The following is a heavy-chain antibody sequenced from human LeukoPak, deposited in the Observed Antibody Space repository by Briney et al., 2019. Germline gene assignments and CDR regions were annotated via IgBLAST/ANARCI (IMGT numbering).Heavy chain of an antibody. J-gene: IGHJ6*02. CDR3: ARDYYGMDV. CDR2: IKKDGTYR. Sequence: GGSLRLSCVVSGFTFSGNWMHWVRQGPGKGLMCVARIKKDGTYRDYADSVKGRFTISRDNAKNSLYLQMNSLRAEDTAVYYCARDYYGMDVWGQGTTVTVSS. V-gene: IGHV3-74*01. CDR1: GFTFSGNW.